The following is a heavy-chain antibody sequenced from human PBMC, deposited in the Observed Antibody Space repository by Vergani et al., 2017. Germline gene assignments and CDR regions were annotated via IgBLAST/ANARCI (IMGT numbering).Heavy chain of an antibody. Sequence: QVQLVQSGAEVKKPGSSVKVSCKASGGTFSSYAISWVRQAPGQGLEWMGGIIPIFGTANYAQKFQGRVTITADESTSTAYMELSSLRSEDTAVYYCAKGEYCTNGVCYWLDYWGQGTLVTVSS. V-gene: IGHV1-69*01. D-gene: IGHD2-8*01. CDR2: IIPIFGTA. CDR3: AKGEYCTNGVCYWLDY. J-gene: IGHJ4*02. CDR1: GGTFSSYA.